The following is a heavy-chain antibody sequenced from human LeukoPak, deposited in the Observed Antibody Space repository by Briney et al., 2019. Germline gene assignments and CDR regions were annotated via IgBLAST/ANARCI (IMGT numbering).Heavy chain of an antibody. D-gene: IGHD6-19*01. Sequence: SETLSHTCTVSGGSISSYYWSWIRQPPGKGLEWIGYIYYSGSTNYNPSLKSRVTISVDTSKNQFSLKLSSVTAADTAVYYCASSGWYGERYYFDYWGQGTLVTVSS. J-gene: IGHJ4*02. CDR1: GGSISSYY. CDR2: IYYSGST. CDR3: ASSGWYGERYYFDY. V-gene: IGHV4-59*01.